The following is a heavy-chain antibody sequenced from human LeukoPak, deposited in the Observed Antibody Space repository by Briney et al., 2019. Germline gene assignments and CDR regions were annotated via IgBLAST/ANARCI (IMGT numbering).Heavy chain of an antibody. CDR2: INPNSGGT. V-gene: IGHV1-2*02. D-gene: IGHD3-22*01. J-gene: IGHJ4*02. CDR1: GYTFTGYY. CDR3: ARDRGYYDSSGLDYYFDY. Sequence: ASVKVSCKASGYTFTGYYMHWVRQAPGQGLEWMGWINPNSGGTNYAQKFQGRVTMTRDTSISTAYMELSKLRSDDTAVYYCARDRGYYDSSGLDYYFDYWGQGTLVTVSS.